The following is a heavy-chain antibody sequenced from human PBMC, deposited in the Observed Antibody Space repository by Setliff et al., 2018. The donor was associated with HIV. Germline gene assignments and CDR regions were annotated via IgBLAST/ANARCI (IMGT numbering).Heavy chain of an antibody. CDR2: IILDSGHT. CDR3: AIRPSGYASGQFAA. Sequence: SVKVSCKAPGLDFTDSVMQWVRLAGGQRLEWIGWIILDSGHTDYAQRFQGRVTITSDMSTSTGYMELSSLISEDTAMYYCAIRPSGYASGQFAAWGQGTLVTVSS. V-gene: IGHV1-58*02. D-gene: IGHD5-12*01. J-gene: IGHJ5*02. CDR1: GLDFTDSV.